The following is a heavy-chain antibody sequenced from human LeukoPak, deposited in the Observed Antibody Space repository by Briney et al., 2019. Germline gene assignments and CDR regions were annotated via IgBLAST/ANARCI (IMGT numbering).Heavy chain of an antibody. CDR2: ISGSGGST. CDR3: AKDPNYYDSSSGDY. V-gene: IGHV3-23*01. D-gene: IGHD3-22*01. J-gene: IGHJ4*02. CDR1: GFTFSSYA. Sequence: GGSLRLSCAASGFTFSSYAMSWVRLAPGKGLEWVSAISGSGGSTYYADSVKGRFTISRDNSKNTLYLQMNSLRAEDTAVYYCAKDPNYYDSSSGDYWGQGTLVTVSS.